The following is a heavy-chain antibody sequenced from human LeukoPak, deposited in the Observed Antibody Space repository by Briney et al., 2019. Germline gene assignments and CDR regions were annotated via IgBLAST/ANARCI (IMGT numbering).Heavy chain of an antibody. D-gene: IGHD4-23*01. CDR1: GFTLNDYS. CDR3: ARVYGGTGAAFDY. J-gene: IGHJ4*02. CDR2: ISRSGKYR. Sequence: GGSLGLSCVASGFTLNDYSMTWVRQAPGKGLEWVSSISRSGKYRHDADSGKGRFTISRDNAKSSLYLDMTNLRAEDTAVYYCARVYGGTGAAFDYWGQGTLLTVSS. V-gene: IGHV3-21*01.